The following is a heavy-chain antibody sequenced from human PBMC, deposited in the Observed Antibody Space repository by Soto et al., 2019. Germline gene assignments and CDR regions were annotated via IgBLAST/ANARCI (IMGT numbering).Heavy chain of an antibody. J-gene: IGHJ4*02. CDR3: ARVRTYYDRSGSLDY. CDR1: GYTFTGYF. CDR2: INPNSGDT. V-gene: IGHV1-2*02. Sequence: GASVKVSCKASGYTFTGYFMHWVRQAPGQGLEWMGWINPNSGDTNYVQKFQGRVTMTRDMSISTVYMDLRRLTSDDTAVYYCARVRTYYDRSGSLDYWGQGTLVTVSS. D-gene: IGHD3-22*01.